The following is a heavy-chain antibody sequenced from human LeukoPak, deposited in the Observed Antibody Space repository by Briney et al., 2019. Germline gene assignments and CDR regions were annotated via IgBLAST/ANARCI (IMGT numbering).Heavy chain of an antibody. D-gene: IGHD3-22*01. V-gene: IGHV4-34*01. CDR3: ARACYDSSGFDAFDI. Sequence: PSETLSLTCAVYGGSFSGYYWSWIRQPPGKGLEWIGEINHSGSTNYNPSLKSRVTISVDTSKNQFSLKLSSVTAADTAVHYCARACYDSSGFDAFDIWGQGTMVTVSS. CDR2: INHSGST. J-gene: IGHJ3*02. CDR1: GGSFSGYY.